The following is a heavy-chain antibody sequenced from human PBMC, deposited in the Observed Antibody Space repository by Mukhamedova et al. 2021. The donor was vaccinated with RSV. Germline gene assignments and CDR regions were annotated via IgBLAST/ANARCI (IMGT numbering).Heavy chain of an antibody. D-gene: IGHD1-26*01. Sequence: SISDSSSHIYYADSVKGRFTMFRDNAKNSLYLQMHSLRAEDTAIYYCARHIGSSRNFDIWGQGTMVTVSS. CDR2: ISDSSSHI. J-gene: IGHJ3*02. V-gene: IGHV3-21*01. CDR3: ARHIGSSRNFDI.